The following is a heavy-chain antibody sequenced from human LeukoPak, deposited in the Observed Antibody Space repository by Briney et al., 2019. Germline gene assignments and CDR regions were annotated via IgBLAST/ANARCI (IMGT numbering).Heavy chain of an antibody. Sequence: SVKVSCKASGGTLSSYAISWVRQAPGQGLEWMGRIIPIFGTANYAQKFQGRVTITTDESTSTAYMELSSLRSEDTAVYYCARPGRYSSSWYIWAFDIWGQGTMVTVAS. J-gene: IGHJ3*02. V-gene: IGHV1-69*05. CDR1: GGTLSSYA. D-gene: IGHD6-13*01. CDR2: IIPIFGTA. CDR3: ARPGRYSSSWYIWAFDI.